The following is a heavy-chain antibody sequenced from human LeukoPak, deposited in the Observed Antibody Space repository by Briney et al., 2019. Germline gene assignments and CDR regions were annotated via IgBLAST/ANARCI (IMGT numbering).Heavy chain of an antibody. V-gene: IGHV3-15*07. CDR1: GFTFSNAW. Sequence: GGSLRLSCAASGFTFSNAWMNWVRQAPGKGLEWVGRIKSKTDGGTTDYAAPVKGRFTISRDDSKNTLYLQMNSLKTEDTAVYYCTSTYYDFWSGYSNWFDPWGQGTLVTVSS. CDR3: TSTYYDFWSGYSNWFDP. CDR2: IKSKTDGGTT. J-gene: IGHJ5*02. D-gene: IGHD3-3*01.